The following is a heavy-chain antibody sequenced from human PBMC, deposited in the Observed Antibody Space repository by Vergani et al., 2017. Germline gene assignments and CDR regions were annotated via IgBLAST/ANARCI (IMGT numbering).Heavy chain of an antibody. CDR1: GFRFDQCG. CDR2: ISFNGLTV. Sequence: EVELVDSGGKVVRPGGSLRLSCVASGFRFDQCGMMWVRQSPGKGPEWVAGISFNGLTVGYSESVEGRFTISRDNSKKSLFLQMSNVSAEDTSSYHFSFFLLYSFYYFMNVWGNGTTVKVSS. D-gene: IGHD2-15*01. CDR3: SFFLLYSFYYFMNV. V-gene: IGHV3-20*01. J-gene: IGHJ6*03.